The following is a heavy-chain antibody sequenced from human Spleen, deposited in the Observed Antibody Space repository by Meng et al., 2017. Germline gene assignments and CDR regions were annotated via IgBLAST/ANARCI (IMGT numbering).Heavy chain of an antibody. V-gene: IGHV1-2*06. CDR2: IDPKNGDT. Sequence: ASVKVSCKASGYTFTNYYIYWVRQAPGQGLEWMGRIDPKNGDTHYAQKFQGRVTMTGDTSISTAYMDLSGLRSNDTAVYYCARDEDISAAGKLFGDYWGQGTLVTVSS. J-gene: IGHJ4*02. CDR3: ARDEDISAAGKLFGDY. D-gene: IGHD6-13*01. CDR1: GYTFTNYY.